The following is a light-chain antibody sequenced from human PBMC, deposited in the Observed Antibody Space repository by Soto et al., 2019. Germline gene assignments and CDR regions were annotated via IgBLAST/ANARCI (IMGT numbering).Light chain of an antibody. CDR2: AAS. CDR1: QSISNH. J-gene: IGKJ1*01. CDR3: QQSYSRPPT. V-gene: IGKV1-39*01. Sequence: DIQMPQSPSSLSASVDDRVILTCRASQSISNHLNWYQQKPGKAPKLLIFAASSLQSGVPSRFSGSRSGPDFTLTISSLQPEDFATYYCQQSYSRPPTFGQGTKVDI.